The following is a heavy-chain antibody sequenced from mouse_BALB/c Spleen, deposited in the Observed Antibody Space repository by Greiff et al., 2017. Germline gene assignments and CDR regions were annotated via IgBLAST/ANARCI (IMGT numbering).Heavy chain of an antibody. CDR1: GYAFSSSW. CDR2: IYPGDGDT. D-gene: IGHD2-1*01. Sequence: QVQLQQSGPELVKPGASVKISCKASGYAFSSSWMNWVKQRPGQGLEWIGRIYPGDGDTNYNGKFKGKATLTADKSSSTAYMQLSSLTSEDSAVYYCARGGGNYAWFAYWGQGTLVTVSA. J-gene: IGHJ3*01. CDR3: ARGGGNYAWFAY. V-gene: IGHV1-82*01.